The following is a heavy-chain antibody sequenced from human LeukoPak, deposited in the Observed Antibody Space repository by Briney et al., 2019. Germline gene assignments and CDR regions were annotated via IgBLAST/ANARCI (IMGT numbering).Heavy chain of an antibody. V-gene: IGHV3-48*03. Sequence: PGGSLRLSCAASGFSFSSYEMNWVRQAPGKGLEWVSYISNSDSTIYYADSVKGRFTISRDNAKNSLYLQMNSLRAEDTAVYYCARKMTTINRFSGDYWGQGTLVTGSS. D-gene: IGHD5-24*01. CDR3: ARKMTTINRFSGDY. J-gene: IGHJ4*02. CDR1: GFSFSSYE. CDR2: ISNSDSTI.